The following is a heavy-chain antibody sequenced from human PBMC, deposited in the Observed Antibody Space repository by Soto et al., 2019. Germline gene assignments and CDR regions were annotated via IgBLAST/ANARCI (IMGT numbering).Heavy chain of an antibody. CDR1: GFTFSSYG. D-gene: IGHD3-9*01. CDR2: ISYDGSNK. J-gene: IGHJ4*02. CDR3: AKDHYDTLAGYYGPDY. Sequence: QVQLVESGGGVVQPGRSLRLSCAASGFTFSSYGIHWVRHAPGKGLEWVAVISYDGSNKYYADSVKGRFTISRDNSKNTLYLQMNSLRAEDTAVYYCAKDHYDTLAGYYGPDYWGQGTLVTVSS. V-gene: IGHV3-30*18.